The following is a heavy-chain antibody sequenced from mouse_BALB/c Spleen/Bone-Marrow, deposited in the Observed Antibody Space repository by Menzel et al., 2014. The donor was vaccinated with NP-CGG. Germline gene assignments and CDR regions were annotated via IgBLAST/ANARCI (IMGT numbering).Heavy chain of an antibody. Sequence: QVQLKESGAKLVRPGTSVKVSCKASGYAFTNYLIEWFKRRPGQGLEWIGVINPGSGGTNFNEKFRGKATLTADKSSSTAYMQFNSLTSDDSAVYFCAREGYYGLDYWGQGTTLTVSS. CDR2: INPGSGGT. CDR3: AREGYYGLDY. D-gene: IGHD2-1*01. CDR1: GYAFTNYL. V-gene: IGHV1-54*03. J-gene: IGHJ2*01.